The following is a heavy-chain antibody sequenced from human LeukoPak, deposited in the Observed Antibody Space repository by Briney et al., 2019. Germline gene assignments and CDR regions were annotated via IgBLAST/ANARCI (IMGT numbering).Heavy chain of an antibody. CDR1: GGSFSGYY. J-gene: IGHJ4*02. CDR3: ARAPGAALD. CDR2: INHSGST. Sequence: PSETLSLTCAVYGGSFSGYYWSWIRQPPGKGLEWIGEINHSGSTNYNSSLKSRVTISVDTSKNQFSLKRSSVTAADTAVYYCARAPGAALDWGQGTLVTVSS. D-gene: IGHD2-15*01. V-gene: IGHV4-34*01.